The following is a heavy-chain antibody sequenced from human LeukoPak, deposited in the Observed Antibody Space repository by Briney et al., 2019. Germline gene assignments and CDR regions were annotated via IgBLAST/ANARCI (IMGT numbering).Heavy chain of an antibody. Sequence: GESLKISCKGSGYSFTSYWIAWVRQTPGKGLECMGIIYPYNSNTKYSPSFQGQVTISADRSISTAYLQWSSLKASDTAIYYCPRLGSIVLAGSSNFDPWGQGTLVIVSS. J-gene: IGHJ5*02. V-gene: IGHV5-51*01. CDR3: PRLGSIVLAGSSNFDP. CDR1: GYSFTSYW. D-gene: IGHD2-8*02. CDR2: IYPYNSNT.